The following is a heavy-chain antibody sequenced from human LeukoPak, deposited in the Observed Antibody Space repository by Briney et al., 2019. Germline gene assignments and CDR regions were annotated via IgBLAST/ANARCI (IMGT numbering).Heavy chain of an antibody. CDR3: ASKITPGIAVAVDY. CDR1: GFTFSSYS. Sequence: GGSLRLSCAASGFTFSSYSMNWVRQAPGKGLEWVSSISSSSSYIYYADSVKGRLTISRDNAKNSLYLQMNSLRAEDTAVYYCASKITPGIAVAVDYWGQGTLVTVSS. J-gene: IGHJ4*02. D-gene: IGHD6-19*01. CDR2: ISSSSSYI. V-gene: IGHV3-21*01.